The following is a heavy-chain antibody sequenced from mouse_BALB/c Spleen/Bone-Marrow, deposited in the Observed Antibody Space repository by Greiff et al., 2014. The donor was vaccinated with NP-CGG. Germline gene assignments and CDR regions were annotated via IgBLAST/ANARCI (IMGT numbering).Heavy chain of an antibody. CDR3: ARQYGNLGVMDY. V-gene: IGHV5-6*02. CDR2: ISFGGSYT. Sequence: EVKLVESGGDLVKPGGSLKLSCAASGFTFSRYGMSWVRQTPDKRLEWVAIISFGGSYTYYPDSVKGRFTISRDNAKNTLYLQMSSLKSEDTAMYYCARQYGNLGVMDYWGQGTSVTVSS. D-gene: IGHD2-1*01. CDR1: GFTFSRYG. J-gene: IGHJ4*01.